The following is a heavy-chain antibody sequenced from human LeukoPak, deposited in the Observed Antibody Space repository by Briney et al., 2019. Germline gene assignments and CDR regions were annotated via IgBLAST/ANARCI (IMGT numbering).Heavy chain of an antibody. CDR2: IYPGDSDT. V-gene: IGHV5-51*01. D-gene: IGHD5-18*01. CDR3: ARPDTAMVTTY. Sequence: GESLKISCKGSGYSFTSYWIGWARQMPGKGLEWMGIIYPGDSDTRYSPSFQGQVTISADKSISTAYLQGSSLKASDTAMCYCARPDTAMVTTYWGQGTLVTVSS. CDR1: GYSFTSYW. J-gene: IGHJ4*02.